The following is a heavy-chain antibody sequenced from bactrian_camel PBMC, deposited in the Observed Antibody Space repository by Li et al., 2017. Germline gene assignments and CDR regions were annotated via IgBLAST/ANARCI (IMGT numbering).Heavy chain of an antibody. D-gene: IGHD2*01. J-gene: IGHJ4*01. CDR1: AYTPANVR. CDR2: IYNGGST. V-gene: IGHV3S55*01. Sequence: HVQLVESGGGSVQAGGSLRLSCPFDAYTPANVRMAWFRQAPGKEREGIASIYNGGSTYYVDSVKGRFTISQDNAKSTLYLQMNSLKSEDTAPYYCAIDPPGGGKWVTFLGQGTQVTVS.